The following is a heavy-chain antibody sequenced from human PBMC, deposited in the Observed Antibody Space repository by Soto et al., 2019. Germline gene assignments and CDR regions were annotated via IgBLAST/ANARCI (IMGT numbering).Heavy chain of an antibody. D-gene: IGHD4-17*01. V-gene: IGHV4-4*02. Sequence: QVQLQESGPGLVKPSGTLSLTCAVSGGSISSSNWWSWVRQPPGKGLEWLGEIYHSGRTNYNPSLKSRHTISFDKSKIQFALKLSSVTAAATGVYYCARDRRLLYDGMDVWGQGTTVTVSS. CDR1: GGSISSSNW. CDR3: ARDRRLLYDGMDV. J-gene: IGHJ6*02. CDR2: IYHSGRT.